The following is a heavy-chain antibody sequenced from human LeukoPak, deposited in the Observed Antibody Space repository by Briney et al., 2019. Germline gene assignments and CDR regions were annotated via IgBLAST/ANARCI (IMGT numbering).Heavy chain of an antibody. CDR2: ITAYNGNR. Sequence: ASVKVSCTTSGYTFSNYGISWVRQAPGQGLEWMGWITAYNGNRLYAQRFQGRITLTTDTSTSTSYMELRSLEYDDTAIYYCARDNDKVVDHWGQGTLVTVSS. CDR3: ARDNDKVVDH. J-gene: IGHJ4*01. V-gene: IGHV1-18*01. D-gene: IGHD1-1*01. CDR1: GYTFSNYG.